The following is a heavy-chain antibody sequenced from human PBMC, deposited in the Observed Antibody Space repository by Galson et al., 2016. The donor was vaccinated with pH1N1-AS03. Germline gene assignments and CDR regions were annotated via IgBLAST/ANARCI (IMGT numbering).Heavy chain of an antibody. J-gene: IGHJ4*02. CDR3: ARDLGYGIKCYGFDN. D-gene: IGHD2-15*01. Sequence: SLRLSCAASGFTFSRHCMTWVRQAPGKGLEWVANINRDGSEKDYLDSVKGRFTISRDDASNSLYLQMNSLRAEDTAVYYCARDLGYGIKCYGFDNWGQGTLVTVSS. CDR2: INRDGSEK. CDR1: GFTFSRHC. V-gene: IGHV3-7*01.